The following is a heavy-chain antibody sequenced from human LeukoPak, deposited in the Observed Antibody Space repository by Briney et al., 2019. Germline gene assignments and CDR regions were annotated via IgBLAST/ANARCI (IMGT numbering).Heavy chain of an antibody. J-gene: IGHJ6*02. CDR2: IYYSGST. Sequence: PSQTLSLTCTVSGGSISSGDYYWSWIRQPPGTGLEWIGYIYYSGSTYYNPSLKSRVTISVDTSKNQFSLKLSSVTAADTAVYYCARDEGGPGEYYYYGMDVWGQGTTVTVSS. CDR1: GGSISSGDYY. CDR3: ARDEGGPGEYYYYGMDV. D-gene: IGHD3-16*01. V-gene: IGHV4-30-4*01.